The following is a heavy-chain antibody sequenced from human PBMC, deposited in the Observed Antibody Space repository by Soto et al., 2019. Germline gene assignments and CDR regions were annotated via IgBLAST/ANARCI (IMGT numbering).Heavy chain of an antibody. CDR3: ARDPPPGYDHDY. J-gene: IGHJ4*02. Sequence: EVQLVESGGGLVKPGGSLRLSCAPSGFTFSSYSMNWVRQAPGKGLEWVSSISSSSSYIYYADSVKGRFTISRDNAKNSLYLQMNSLRAEDTAVYYCARDPPPGYDHDYWGQGTLVTVSS. CDR2: ISSSSSYI. V-gene: IGHV3-21*01. D-gene: IGHD5-12*01. CDR1: GFTFSSYS.